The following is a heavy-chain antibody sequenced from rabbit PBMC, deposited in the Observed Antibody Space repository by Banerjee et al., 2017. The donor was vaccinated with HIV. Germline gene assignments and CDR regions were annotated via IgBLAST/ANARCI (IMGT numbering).Heavy chain of an antibody. CDR1: GLDFSSSYW. CDR3: ARTRDTGASSYFSL. V-gene: IGHV1S45*01. CDR2: IYTGDGNT. Sequence: EESGGDLVKPEGSLTLTCTASGLDFSSSYWICWVRQAPGKGLEWIACIYTGDGNTYYATWAKGRFTISKTSSTTVTLQMAGLTAADTATYFCARTRDTGASSYFSLWGQGTLVTVS. J-gene: IGHJ4*01. D-gene: IGHD7-1*01.